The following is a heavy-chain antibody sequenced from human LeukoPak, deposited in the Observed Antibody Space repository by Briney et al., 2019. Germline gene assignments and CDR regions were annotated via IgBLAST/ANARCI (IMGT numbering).Heavy chain of an antibody. V-gene: IGHV4-4*07. Sequence: SETLSLTCTVSGGSISSYYWSWLRQPAGKGLEWIGRIYTSGSTNYNPSPKSRVTMSVDTSKNQFSLKLSSVTAADTAVYYCASSAARGGFDYWGQGTLVTVSS. J-gene: IGHJ4*02. D-gene: IGHD6-6*01. CDR2: IYTSGST. CDR1: GGSISSYY. CDR3: ASSAARGGFDY.